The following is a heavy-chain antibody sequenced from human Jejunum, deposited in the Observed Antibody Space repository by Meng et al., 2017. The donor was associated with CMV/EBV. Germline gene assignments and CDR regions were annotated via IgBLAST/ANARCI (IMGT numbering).Heavy chain of an antibody. CDR3: VPYSGSSFRFDP. J-gene: IGHJ5*02. CDR2: IKLSSGET. Sequence: ASGYTFSDYFIQWMRQAPGQGLEWLGWIKLSSGETNYAQKFPGRVTMTRDTSVSTAYMELNSLRSDDTAVYYCVPYSGSSFRFDPWGQGTQVTVSS. CDR1: GYTFSDYF. V-gene: IGHV1-2*02. D-gene: IGHD5-12*01.